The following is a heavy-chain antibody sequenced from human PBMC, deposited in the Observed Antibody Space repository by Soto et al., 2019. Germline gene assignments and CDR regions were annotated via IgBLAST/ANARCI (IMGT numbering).Heavy chain of an antibody. CDR3: VRLRILRLRFGDIDS. CDR2: INHSGST. V-gene: IGHV4-34*01. Sequence: SGTLSLTCTVYGGSFTFSGYYWSWIRQPPGKGLEWIGEINHSGSTNYNPSLESRVTISLDTSKNQFSLDLTSVTAADTAVYYCVRLRILRLRFGDIDSSCQGTLVTVSS. D-gene: IGHD5-12*01. CDR1: GGSFTFSGYY. J-gene: IGHJ4*02.